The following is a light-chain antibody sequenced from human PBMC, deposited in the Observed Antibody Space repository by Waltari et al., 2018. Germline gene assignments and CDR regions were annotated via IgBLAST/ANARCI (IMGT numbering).Light chain of an antibody. CDR1: QSVSTY. CDR3: QQYYDYQRS. CDR2: AAS. J-gene: IGKJ1*01. V-gene: IGKV1-8*01. Sequence: AIRMTQSPSSLSASTGHRVTIPCRASQSVSTYLAWYQQKPGKAPKLLIYAASTLQRGVPLRFSGSGSGTDFTLSISCLQSEDFATYYCQQYYDYQRSFGQGTKVEIK.